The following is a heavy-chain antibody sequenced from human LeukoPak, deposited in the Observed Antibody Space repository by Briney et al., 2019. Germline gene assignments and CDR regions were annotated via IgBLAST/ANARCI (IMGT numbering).Heavy chain of an antibody. D-gene: IGHD2-2*01. V-gene: IGHV1-18*01. CDR1: GYTFTSSG. CDR3: ATDLGYCSSTTCDTFDY. J-gene: IGHJ4*02. CDR2: ISTHDVNT. Sequence: ASVKVSXKASGYTFTSSGISWVRQAPGQGLEWMGWISTHDVNTKYAQKLQGRVTLTTDTSTSTAYMELRSLRSDDTAVYYCATDLGYCSSTTCDTFDYWGQGTLVTVSS.